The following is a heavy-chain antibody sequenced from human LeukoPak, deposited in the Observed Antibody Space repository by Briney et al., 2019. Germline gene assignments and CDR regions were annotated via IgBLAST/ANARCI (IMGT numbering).Heavy chain of an antibody. CDR1: GGSVRDHY. V-gene: IGHV4-34*01. CDR3: ARAGRIVGELWWFDP. CDR2: IHHSRST. J-gene: IGHJ5*02. Sequence: SETLSLTCAVSGGSVRDHYWSWIRQPPGKGLEWIAEIHHSRSTKYNPSLQSRVTISMDTSKNQFSLKLSSVTAADTAVYYCARAGRIVGELWWFDPWGQGTLVTVSS. D-gene: IGHD1-26*01.